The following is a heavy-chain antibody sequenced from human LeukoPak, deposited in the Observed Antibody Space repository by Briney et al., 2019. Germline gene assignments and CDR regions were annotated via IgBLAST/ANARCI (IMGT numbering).Heavy chain of an antibody. CDR3: ARGSYGSGTEQNYFDN. Sequence: GRSLRLSCAASGFTFSSYALHWVRQAPGKGLEWVAVISYDGSHKYYADSVKGRFTISRDNSKNTLYLQMNSLRPEDTALYYCARGSYGSGTEQNYFDNWGQGTLVTVSS. V-gene: IGHV3-30*04. CDR2: ISYDGSHK. D-gene: IGHD3-10*01. J-gene: IGHJ4*02. CDR1: GFTFSSYA.